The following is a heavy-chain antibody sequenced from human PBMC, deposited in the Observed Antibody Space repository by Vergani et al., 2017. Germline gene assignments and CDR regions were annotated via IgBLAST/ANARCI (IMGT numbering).Heavy chain of an antibody. J-gene: IGHJ3*02. V-gene: IGHV1-69*02. CDR2: IIPILGIA. D-gene: IGHD3-16*01. CDR3: ARVWATLDAFDI. CDR1: GGTFSSYT. Sequence: QVQLVQSGAEVKKPGSSVKVSCKASGGTFSSYTISWVRQAPGQGLEWMGRIIPILGIANYAQKFQGRVTNTADKSTSTAYMELSSLRSEDTAVYYCARVWATLDAFDIWGQGTMVTVSS.